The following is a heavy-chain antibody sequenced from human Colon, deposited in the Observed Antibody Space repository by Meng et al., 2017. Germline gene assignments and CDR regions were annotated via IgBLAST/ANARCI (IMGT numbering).Heavy chain of an antibody. J-gene: IGHJ4*02. D-gene: IGHD3-16*02. Sequence: QVELRGGGGCVVQPRRSLTVACAASGFTFSSHGLHWARQDPGMGLEWVAVIWKDEYHQYYADSVKGRFTISRDNSKNTLYLQMNSLRAEDTAVYYCARDEIGRGYLLDFWGQGTLVTVSS. CDR3: ARDEIGRGYLLDF. CDR1: GFTFSSHG. CDR2: IWKDEYHQ. V-gene: IGHV3-33*01.